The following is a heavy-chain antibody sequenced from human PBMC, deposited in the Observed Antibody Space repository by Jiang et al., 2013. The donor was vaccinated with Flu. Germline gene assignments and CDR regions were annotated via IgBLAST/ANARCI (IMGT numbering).Heavy chain of an antibody. V-gene: IGHV1-18*01. D-gene: IGHD3-22*01. J-gene: IGHJ4*02. CDR3: ARDGRAKYYYDSSGRWSFDY. CDR1: GYTFTSYG. Sequence: SGAEVKKPGASVKVSCKASGYTFTSYGISWVRQAPGQGLEWMGWISAYNGNTNYAQKLQGRVTMTTDTSTSTAYMELRSLRSDDTAVYYCARDGRAKYYYDSSGRWSFDYWGQGTLVTVSS. CDR2: ISAYNGNT.